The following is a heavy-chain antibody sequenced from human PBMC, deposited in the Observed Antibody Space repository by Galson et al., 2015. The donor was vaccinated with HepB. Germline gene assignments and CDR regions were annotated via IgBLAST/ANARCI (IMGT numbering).Heavy chain of an antibody. J-gene: IGHJ6*02. CDR3: ASGDV. V-gene: IGHV3-21*01. CDR2: ISDSSSDI. Sequence: SLRLSCADSGFTFSDYTMNCFRQAPRKGLGWVSSISDSSSDIYYADSVRGRSTISRDNAKNSLYLQINSLRVEDTAVYYCASGDVWGQGTTVTVSS. CDR1: GFTFSDYT.